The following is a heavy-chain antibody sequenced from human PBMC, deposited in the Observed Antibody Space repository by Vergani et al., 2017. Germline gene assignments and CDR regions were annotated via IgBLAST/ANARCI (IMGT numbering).Heavy chain of an antibody. V-gene: IGHV1-2*02. CDR2: INPNSGGT. D-gene: IGHD7-27*01. Sequence: QVQLVQSGAEVKKPGASVKVSCKASGYTFTGYYMHWVRQAPGQGLEWMGWINPNSGGTNYAQKFQGRVTMTRDTSISTAYMERSRLRSDDTAVYYCARDPQLGIMDWYFELWGRGTLVTVSS. J-gene: IGHJ2*01. CDR1: GYTFTGYY. CDR3: ARDPQLGIMDWYFEL.